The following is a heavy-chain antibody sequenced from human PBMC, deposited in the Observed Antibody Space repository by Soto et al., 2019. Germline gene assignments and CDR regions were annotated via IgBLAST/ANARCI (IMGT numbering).Heavy chain of an antibody. CDR1: GGSVSSGSYY. V-gene: IGHV4-61*01. CDR2: IYYSGST. Sequence: QVQLQESGPGLVKPSETLSLTCTVSGGSVSSGSYYWSWIRQPPGKGLEWIGYIYYSGSTNYNPSLKSRVTISVDTSKNQFSLKLSSVTAADTAVYYCARATPRGSDAFDILGQGTLVTVSS. J-gene: IGHJ3*02. CDR3: ARATPRGSDAFDI.